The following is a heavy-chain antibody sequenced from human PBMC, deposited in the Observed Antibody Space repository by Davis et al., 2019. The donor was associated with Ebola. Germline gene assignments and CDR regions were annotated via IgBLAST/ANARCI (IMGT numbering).Heavy chain of an antibody. CDR2: IRNKGNSYTT. Sequence: GESLKISCAASGFTFSDHYMDWVRQAPGQGLEWVARIRNKGNSYTTEYAASVNGRFTISRDDSENSHYLQMNSLKTEDTAVYYCARGSVGTAFRAFDIWGQGTMVTVSS. CDR1: GFTFSDHY. D-gene: IGHD5-18*01. CDR3: ARGSVGTAFRAFDI. J-gene: IGHJ3*02. V-gene: IGHV3-72*01.